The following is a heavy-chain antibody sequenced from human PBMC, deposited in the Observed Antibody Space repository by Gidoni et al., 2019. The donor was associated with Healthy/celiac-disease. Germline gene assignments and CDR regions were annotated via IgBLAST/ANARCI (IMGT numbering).Heavy chain of an antibody. CDR1: GGSISSYY. V-gene: IGHV4-59*01. CDR2: IYYSGST. CDR3: ARGGSSWTPNHY. Sequence: QVQLQESGPGLVKPSETLSLTCTVSGGSISSYYWSWIRQPPGKGLEWIGYIYYSGSTNYNPSLKSRVTISVDTSKNQFSLKLSSVTAADTAVYYCARGGSSWTPNHYWGQGTLVTVSS. D-gene: IGHD6-13*01. J-gene: IGHJ4*02.